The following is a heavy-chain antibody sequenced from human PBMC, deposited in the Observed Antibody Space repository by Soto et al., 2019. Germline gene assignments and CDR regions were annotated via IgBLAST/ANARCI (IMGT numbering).Heavy chain of an antibody. V-gene: IGHV1-69*01. CDR3: ARDDGIAAAGTAGPYPYYGIDV. D-gene: IGHD6-13*01. J-gene: IGHJ6*02. CDR2: IIPIFGTA. CDR1: GGNFSSYA. Sequence: SGGNFSSYAISWVRQAPGQGLEWMGGIIPIFGTANYAQKFQGRVTITADESTSTAYMELSSLRSEDTAVYYCARDDGIAAAGTAGPYPYYGIDVFGPG.